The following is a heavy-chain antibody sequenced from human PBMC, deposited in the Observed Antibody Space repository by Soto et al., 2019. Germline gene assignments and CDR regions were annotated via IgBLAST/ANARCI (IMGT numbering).Heavy chain of an antibody. CDR1: GGSVSSGSYY. CDR3: ARDRETGGGYFDSYYYGMDV. CDR2: IYYSGST. Sequence: PSETLSLTCTVSGGSVSSGSYYWSWIRQPPGKGLEWIGYIYYSGSTNYNPSLKSRVTISVDTSKNQFSLKLSSVTAADTAVYYCARDRETGGGYFDSYYYGMDVWGLGTPVTVS. J-gene: IGHJ6*02. V-gene: IGHV4-61*01. D-gene: IGHD2-21*02.